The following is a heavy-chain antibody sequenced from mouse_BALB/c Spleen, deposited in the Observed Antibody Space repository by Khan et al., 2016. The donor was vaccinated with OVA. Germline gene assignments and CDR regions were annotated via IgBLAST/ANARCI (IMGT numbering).Heavy chain of an antibody. J-gene: IGHJ3*01. V-gene: IGHV1S136*01. CDR1: GYTFTSYV. D-gene: IGHD2-12*01. CDR2: VYPFNDDT. CDR3: APVGSYDVSFAY. Sequence: EVQLQQSGPELVKPGASVKMSCKASGYTFTSYVMHWVKQKPGLGLEWIGYVYPFNDDTKYNEKFKGKATLTSDKSSNTAYMELSSLTSADSAVYYGAPVGSYDVSFAYWGQGTLVTVSA.